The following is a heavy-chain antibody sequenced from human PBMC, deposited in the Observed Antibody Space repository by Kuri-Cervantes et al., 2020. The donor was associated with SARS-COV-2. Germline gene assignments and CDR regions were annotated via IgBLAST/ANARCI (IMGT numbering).Heavy chain of an antibody. D-gene: IGHD3-3*01. Sequence: SVKVSCKASGGTFSSYAISWVRQAPGQGLEWMGGIIPIFGTANYAQKFQGRVTMTRDTSTSTVYMELSTLRSEDTAVYYCARAFMTIFGSFDPWGQGTLVTVSS. CDR3: ARAFMTIFGSFDP. V-gene: IGHV1-69*05. J-gene: IGHJ5*02. CDR2: IIPIFGTA. CDR1: GGTFSSYA.